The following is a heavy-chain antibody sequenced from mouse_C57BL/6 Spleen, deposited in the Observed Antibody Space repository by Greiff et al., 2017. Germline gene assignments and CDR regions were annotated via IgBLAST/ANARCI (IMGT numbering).Heavy chain of an antibody. CDR1: GYTFTSYW. J-gene: IGHJ2*01. CDR3: ARGLRWGY. V-gene: IGHV1-61*01. Sequence: QVQLQQPGAELVRPGSSVKLSCKASGYTFTSYWMDWVKQRPGQGLEWIGNIYPSDSETHYNQKFKDKATLTVDKSSSTAYMQLSSLTSEASAVYYGARGLRWGYWGQGTTLTVSS. D-gene: IGHD1-1*01. CDR2: IYPSDSET.